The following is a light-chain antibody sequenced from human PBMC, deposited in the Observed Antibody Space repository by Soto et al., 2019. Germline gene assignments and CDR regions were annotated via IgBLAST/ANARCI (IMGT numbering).Light chain of an antibody. J-gene: IGKJ3*01. CDR2: AES. V-gene: IGKV1-39*01. CDR3: QQSYSTPLT. Sequence: DIQMTQSPSSLSASVGDRVTITFRASQSISSYLNWYQQKPGNAPKLLIYAESSLQSGVPSRFSGSGSGTDFPLTISSLQPADFATYYCQQSYSTPLTFGPGTKVDIK. CDR1: QSISSY.